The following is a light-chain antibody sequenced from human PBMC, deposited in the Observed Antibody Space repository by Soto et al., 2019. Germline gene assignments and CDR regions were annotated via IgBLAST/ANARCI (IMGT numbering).Light chain of an antibody. CDR1: QSVSSK. CDR3: QQYNTWRSIS. CDR2: DTD. V-gene: IGKV3-15*01. J-gene: IGKJ5*01. Sequence: EIVMTQSPATLSVSPGERATLSCRASQSVSSKLAWYQHKPGQAPRLLIYDTDTRAAGIPARFTGSGSGTDFTLTTSAPQSEDFAVYYCQQYNTWRSISFGQGTRLESK.